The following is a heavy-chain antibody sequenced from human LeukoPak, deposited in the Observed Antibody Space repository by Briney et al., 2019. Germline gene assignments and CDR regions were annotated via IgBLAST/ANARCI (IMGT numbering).Heavy chain of an antibody. CDR1: GYTLTELS. Sequence: GASVKVSCKVSGYTLTELSMHWVRQAPGKGLEWMGGFDPEDGETVYAQKFQGRVTMTEDTSTDTAYMELTNLRSEDTAVYYCATACTRISCYMIGAYFDSWGQGTLVFVSS. D-gene: IGHD2-2*02. J-gene: IGHJ4*02. CDR3: ATACTRISCYMIGAYFDS. V-gene: IGHV1-24*01. CDR2: FDPEDGET.